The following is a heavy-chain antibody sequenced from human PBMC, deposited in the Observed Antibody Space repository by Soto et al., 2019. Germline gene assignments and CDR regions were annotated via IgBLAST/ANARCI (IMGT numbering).Heavy chain of an antibody. CDR1: GGSISSSSYY. CDR3: ASYYSSSWYGNAFDI. CDR2: IYYSGST. D-gene: IGHD6-13*01. V-gene: IGHV4-39*01. J-gene: IGHJ3*02. Sequence: SETLSLTCTVSGGSISSSSYYWGWIRQPPGKGLEWIGRIYYSGSTYYNPSLKSRVTISVDTPKNQFSLKLSSVTAADTAVYYCASYYSSSWYGNAFDIWGQGTMVTVSS.